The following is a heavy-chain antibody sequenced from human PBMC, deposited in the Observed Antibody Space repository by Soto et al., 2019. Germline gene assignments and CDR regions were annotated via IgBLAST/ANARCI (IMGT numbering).Heavy chain of an antibody. D-gene: IGHD2-21*02. CDR1: GGTFSSYA. V-gene: IGHV1-69*12. Sequence: QVQLVQSGAEVKKPGSSVKVSCKASGGTFSSYAISWVRQAPGQGLEWMGGIIPIFGTANYAQKFQGRVTITADEATSTAYMELSSLRSEDTAVYYCARGSPWAYCGGDCYSGNYWGQGTLVTVSS. J-gene: IGHJ4*02. CDR3: ARGSPWAYCGGDCYSGNY. CDR2: IIPIFGTA.